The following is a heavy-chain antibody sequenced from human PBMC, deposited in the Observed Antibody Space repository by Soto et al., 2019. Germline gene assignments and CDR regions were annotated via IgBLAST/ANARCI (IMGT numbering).Heavy chain of an antibody. V-gene: IGHV1-2*02. CDR2: FNPNSGDT. CDR3: AREASAVISLDY. CDR1: GYIFTAYS. J-gene: IGHJ4*02. D-gene: IGHD6-19*01. Sequence: EASVKVSCKASGYIFTAYSMHWVRQAPGQGLEWVGWFNPNSGDTIYAQKFQGRVTLTGGTSISTAYMELYSLTSDDTAVYYCAREASAVISLDYWGQGTLVTVSS.